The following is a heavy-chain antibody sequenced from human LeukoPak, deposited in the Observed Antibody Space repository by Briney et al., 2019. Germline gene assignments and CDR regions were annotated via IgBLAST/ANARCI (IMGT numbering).Heavy chain of an antibody. Sequence: GGSLRLSCAASGFIFSSYSMNWVRQAPGKGLEWVSYISSSSSTIYYADSVKGRFTISRDNAKNSLYLQMNSLRAEDTAVYYCARHLAVAGTHADYWGQGTLVTVSS. V-gene: IGHV3-48*04. CDR2: ISSSSSTI. CDR1: GFIFSSYS. CDR3: ARHLAVAGTHADY. J-gene: IGHJ4*02. D-gene: IGHD6-19*01.